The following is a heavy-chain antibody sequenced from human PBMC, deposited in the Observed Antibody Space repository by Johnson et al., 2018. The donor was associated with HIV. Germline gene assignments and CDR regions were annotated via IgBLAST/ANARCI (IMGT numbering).Heavy chain of an antibody. V-gene: IGHV3-66*02. Sequence: MLLVESGGGLVQPGGSLRLSCAASGFTVSSYYMNWVRQAPGKGLEWVSVIYSGGSKYYADSVKGRFTIYSDNSKNTLYLQMNSLRAEDKAVYYCARDPVCVDPDAFDSWGQGTMVTVSS. CDR2: IYSGGSK. CDR3: ARDPVCVDPDAFDS. D-gene: IGHD2-21*01. CDR1: GFTVSSYY. J-gene: IGHJ3*02.